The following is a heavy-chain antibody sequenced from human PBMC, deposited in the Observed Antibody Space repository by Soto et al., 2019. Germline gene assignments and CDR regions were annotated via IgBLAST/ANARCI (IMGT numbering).Heavy chain of an antibody. J-gene: IGHJ6*02. V-gene: IGHV1-69*13. CDR1: GGTFSSYA. CDR3: ARGYCTNGVCYVDYYYYGMDV. Sequence: ASVKVSCKASGGTFSSYAISWVRQAPGQGLEWMGGIIPIFGTANYAQKFQGRVTITADESTSTAYMELSSLRSEDTAVYYCARGYCTNGVCYVDYYYYGMDVWGQGTTVTVSS. D-gene: IGHD2-8*01. CDR2: IIPIFGTA.